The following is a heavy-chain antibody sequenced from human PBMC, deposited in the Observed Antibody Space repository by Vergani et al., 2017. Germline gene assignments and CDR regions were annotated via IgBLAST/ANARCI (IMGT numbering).Heavy chain of an antibody. Sequence: QVQLVQSGAEVKKPGSSVKVSCKASGGTFSSYTISWVRQAPGQGLEWMGRIIPILGIANYAQKFQGRVPITADKSTSTAYMELGSLRSEDTAVYYCARGPICSSTSCYGSYFDYWSQGTLVTVSS. CDR2: IIPILGIA. CDR3: ARGPICSSTSCYGSYFDY. D-gene: IGHD2-2*01. J-gene: IGHJ4*02. CDR1: GGTFSSYT. V-gene: IGHV1-69*02.